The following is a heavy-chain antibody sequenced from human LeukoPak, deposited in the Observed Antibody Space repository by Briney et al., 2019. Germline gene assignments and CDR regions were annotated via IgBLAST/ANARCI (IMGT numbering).Heavy chain of an antibody. V-gene: IGHV4-59*01. Sequence: SETLSLTCTVSGGSISSYYWSWIRQPPGKGLEWIGYIYYSGSTNYNPSLKSRVTISVDTSKSQFSLKLSSVTAADTAVYYCARDTPSTGYDYWGQGTLVTVSS. D-gene: IGHD1-14*01. J-gene: IGHJ4*02. CDR1: GGSISSYY. CDR3: ARDTPSTGYDY. CDR2: IYYSGST.